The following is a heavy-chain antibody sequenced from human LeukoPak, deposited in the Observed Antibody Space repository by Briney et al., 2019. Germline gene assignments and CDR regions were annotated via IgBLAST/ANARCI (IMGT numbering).Heavy chain of an antibody. V-gene: IGHV3-23*01. CDR3: AKDRSISGSSENNWFDP. J-gene: IGHJ5*02. CDR2: ISESGDVT. Sequence: GGSLRLSCEASGFTFSNYPMSWVRQAPGRGLEWVSVISESGDVTHYADAMKGRFTTSRDNAKNTLNLQMNSLRADDTAVYYCAKDRSISGSSENNWFDPWGRGTLVTVSS. CDR1: GFTFSNYP. D-gene: IGHD1-26*01.